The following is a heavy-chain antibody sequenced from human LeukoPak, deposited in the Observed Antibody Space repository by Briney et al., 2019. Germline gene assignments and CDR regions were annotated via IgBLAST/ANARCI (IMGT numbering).Heavy chain of an antibody. D-gene: IGHD3-10*01. CDR2: INHSGST. CDR3: ARAHYGSGSDFDY. J-gene: IGHJ4*02. V-gene: IGHV4-34*01. CDR1: GGSFSGYY. Sequence: PSETLSLTCAVYGGSFSGYYWSWIRQPPGKGLEWIGEINHSGSTNYNPFLKSRVTISVDTSKNQFSLKLSSVTAADTAVYYCARAHYGSGSDFDYWGQGTLVTVSS.